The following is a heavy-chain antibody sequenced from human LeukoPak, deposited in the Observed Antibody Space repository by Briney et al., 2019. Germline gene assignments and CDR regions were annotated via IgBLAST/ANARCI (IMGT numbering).Heavy chain of an antibody. V-gene: IGHV4-59*08. J-gene: IGHJ4*02. CDR1: GGSISSYY. Sequence: SETLSLTCTVSGGSISSYYWSWIRQPPGQGLEWIGYIYYSGSTNYNPSLKSRVTISVDTSKNQFSLKLSSVTAADTVVYYCARLPRGYYDILTGYFDSYYFDYWGQGTLVTVSS. CDR2: IYYSGST. CDR3: ARLPRGYYDILTGYFDSYYFDY. D-gene: IGHD3-9*01.